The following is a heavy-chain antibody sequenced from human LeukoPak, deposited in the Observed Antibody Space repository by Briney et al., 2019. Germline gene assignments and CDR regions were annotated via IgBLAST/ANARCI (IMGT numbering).Heavy chain of an antibody. J-gene: IGHJ4*02. V-gene: IGHV1-18*01. CDR3: ARSPPPWPRVRGLMRSPYYFDY. CDR1: GYTFTSYG. Sequence: GASVKVSCKASGYTFTSYGISWVRQAPGQGLEWMGWISAYNGNTNYAQKLQGRVTMTTDTSTSTAYMELRSLRSDDTAVYYCARSPPPWPRVRGLMRSPYYFDYWGQGTLVTVSS. CDR2: ISAYNGNT. D-gene: IGHD3-10*01.